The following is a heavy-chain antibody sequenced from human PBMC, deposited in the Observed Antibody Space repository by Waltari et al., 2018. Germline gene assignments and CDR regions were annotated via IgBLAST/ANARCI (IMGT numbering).Heavy chain of an antibody. CDR2: ICGSGGST. J-gene: IGHJ3*02. D-gene: IGHD3-10*01. V-gene: IGHV3-23*01. CDR1: GFTFSSYA. Sequence: EVQLLESGGGLVQPGGSLRLSCAASGFTFSSYAMSWVRQAPGKGLGLVSAICGSGGSTYYADSVKGRFTISRENSKNPLYLQIDRLRAEDTAVYYFAKDFGYGSGPAAGKDDAFYILGQGTMVTVSS. CDR3: AKDFGYGSGPAAGKDDAFYI.